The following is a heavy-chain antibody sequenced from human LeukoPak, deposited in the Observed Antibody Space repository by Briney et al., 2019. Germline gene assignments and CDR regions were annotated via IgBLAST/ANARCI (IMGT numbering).Heavy chain of an antibody. CDR1: GGSFSSYY. J-gene: IGHJ4*02. D-gene: IGHD3-10*01. V-gene: IGHV4-59*10. CDR3: ASGGGEFRIDY. Sequence: SETLSLTCAVYGGSFSSYYWSWIRQPAGKGLEWIGRIYTTGSTNYNPSLKSRVTMSVDTSKNQFSLKLNSVTAADTAMYYCASGGGEFRIDYWGQGTLVTVSS. CDR2: IYTTGST.